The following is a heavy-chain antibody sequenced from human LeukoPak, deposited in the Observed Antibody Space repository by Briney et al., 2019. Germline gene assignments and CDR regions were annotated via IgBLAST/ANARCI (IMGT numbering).Heavy chain of an antibody. CDR1: GVSISYYYWS. J-gene: IGHJ4*02. V-gene: IGHV2-5*01. CDR2: IYWNDDK. Sequence: TLSLTCTVSGVSISYYYWSWIRQPPGKALEWLALIYWNDDKRYSPSLKSRLTITKDTSKNQVVLTMTNMDPVDTATYYCAHKLMVRGVIGFDYWGQGTLVTVSS. D-gene: IGHD3-10*01. CDR3: AHKLMVRGVIGFDY.